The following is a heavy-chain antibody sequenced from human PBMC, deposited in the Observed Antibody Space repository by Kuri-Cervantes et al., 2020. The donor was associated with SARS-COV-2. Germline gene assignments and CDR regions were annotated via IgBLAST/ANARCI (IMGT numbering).Heavy chain of an antibody. V-gene: IGHV3-21*01. CDR3: AREGERAGYYYYYYYMDV. Sequence: GGSLRLSCAASGFTFSSYSMNWVRQAPGKGLEWVSSISSSSSYIYYADSVKGRFTISRDNAKNSLYLQINSLRAEDTAVYYCAREGERAGYYYYYYYMDVWGKGTTVTVSS. D-gene: IGHD3-16*01. J-gene: IGHJ6*03. CDR1: GFTFSSYS. CDR2: ISSSSSYI.